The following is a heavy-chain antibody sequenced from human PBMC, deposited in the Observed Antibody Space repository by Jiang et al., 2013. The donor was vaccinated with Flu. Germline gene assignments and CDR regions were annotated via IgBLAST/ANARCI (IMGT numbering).Heavy chain of an antibody. CDR1: GFTFSSYG. D-gene: IGHD3-10*01. V-gene: IGHV3-33*01. CDR2: IWYDGSNK. Sequence: VQLLESGGGVVQPGRSLRLSCAASGFTFSSYGMHWVRQAPGKGLEWVAVIWYDGSNKYYADSVKGRFTISRDNSKNTLYLQMNSLRAEDTAVYYCARDRGVRGVMRGWFDPWGQGTLVTVSS. CDR3: ARDRGVRGVMRGWFDP. J-gene: IGHJ5*02.